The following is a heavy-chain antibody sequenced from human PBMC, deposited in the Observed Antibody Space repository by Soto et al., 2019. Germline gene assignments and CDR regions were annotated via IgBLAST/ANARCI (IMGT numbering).Heavy chain of an antibody. D-gene: IGHD3-16*02. J-gene: IGHJ4*02. Sequence: SETLSLTCTVSGGSISSYYWSWIRQPPGKGLEWIGYIYYSGSTNYNPSLKSRVTISVDTSKNQFSLKLSSVTAADTAVYYCARQAAGELSLIGYWGQGTLVTVSS. CDR2: IYYSGST. V-gene: IGHV4-59*08. CDR1: GGSISSYY. CDR3: ARQAAGELSLIGY.